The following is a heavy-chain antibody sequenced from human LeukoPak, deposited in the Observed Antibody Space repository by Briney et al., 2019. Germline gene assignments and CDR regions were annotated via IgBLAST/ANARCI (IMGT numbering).Heavy chain of an antibody. CDR3: ARGGGLDV. V-gene: IGHV3-7*03. Sequence: RSGGSLRLSCAASGFTFSSYWMNWARQAPGKGLEWVASINHNGNVNYYVDSVEGRFTISRDNAKNSLYLQMSNLRAEDTAVYFCARGGGLDVWGQGATVTVSS. CDR1: GFTFSSYW. D-gene: IGHD3-16*01. CDR2: INHNGNVN. J-gene: IGHJ6*02.